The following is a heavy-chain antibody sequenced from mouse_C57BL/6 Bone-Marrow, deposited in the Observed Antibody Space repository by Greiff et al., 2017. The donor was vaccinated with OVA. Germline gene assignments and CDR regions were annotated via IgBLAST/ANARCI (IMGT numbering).Heavy chain of an antibody. D-gene: IGHD2-2*01. CDR2: IWSGGST. CDR3: ASVGYVYDSWFAY. Sequence: VQLKQSGPGLVQPSQSLSITCTVSGFSLTSYGVHWVRQSPGKGLEWLGVIWSGGSTDYNAAFISRLSISKDNSKCQVFFKMNSLQADDTAIYYCASVGYVYDSWFAYWGQGTLVTVSA. V-gene: IGHV2-2*01. CDR1: GFSLTSYG. J-gene: IGHJ3*01.